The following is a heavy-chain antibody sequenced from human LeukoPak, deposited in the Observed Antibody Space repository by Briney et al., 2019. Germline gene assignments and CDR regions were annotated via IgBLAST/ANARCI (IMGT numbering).Heavy chain of an antibody. D-gene: IGHD3-22*01. CDR1: GFTFRSYA. CDR3: ARDLHYYDSSGYLADAFDI. J-gene: IGHJ3*02. CDR2: ISYDGSNK. V-gene: IGHV3-30-3*01. Sequence: GRSLRLSCAASGFTFRSYAMHWVRQAPGKGLEWVAVISYDGSNKYYADSVKGRFTISRDNSKNTLYLQMNSLRAEDTAVYYCARDLHYYDSSGYLADAFDIWGQGTMVTVSS.